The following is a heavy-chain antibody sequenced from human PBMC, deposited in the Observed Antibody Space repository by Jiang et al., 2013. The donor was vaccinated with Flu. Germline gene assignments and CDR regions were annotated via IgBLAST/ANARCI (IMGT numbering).Heavy chain of an antibody. CDR2: ISHSGST. V-gene: IGHV4-34*01. CDR1: GGSFSGYY. J-gene: IGHJ4*02. CDR3: ASIGYCDPPCYNPRSGWRLVDH. Sequence: LLKPSETLSLTCTFSGGSFSGYYWSWVRQSPGRGLEWIGEISHSGSTSHNPSFKSRVAISLDTTKNQFSLRLRSVTAADTAVYYCASIGYCDPPCYNPRSGWRLVDHWGRGTLVTVSS. D-gene: IGHD2-2*02.